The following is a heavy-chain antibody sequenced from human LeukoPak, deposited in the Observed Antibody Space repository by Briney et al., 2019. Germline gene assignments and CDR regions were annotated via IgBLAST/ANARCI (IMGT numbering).Heavy chain of an antibody. CDR2: IYYSSST. CDR3: ARVQGYGYSSGWFDY. V-gene: IGHV4-39*07. Sequence: SETLSLTCTVSGGSISSSSYYWGWIRQPPGKGLEWIGSIYYSSSTYSNPSLKSRVTISLDTSKNQFSLKLSSVTAADTAVYYCARVQGYGYSSGWFDYWGQGTLVTASS. J-gene: IGHJ5*01. CDR1: GGSISSSSYY. D-gene: IGHD6-19*01.